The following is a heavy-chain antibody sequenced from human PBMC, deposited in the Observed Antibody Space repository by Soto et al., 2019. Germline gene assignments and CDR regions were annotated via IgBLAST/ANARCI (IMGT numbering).Heavy chain of an antibody. CDR3: AKLRPREPGWGGYHFEH. CDR1: GFAFGNSV. J-gene: IGHJ4*02. CDR2: IRGDNAA. D-gene: IGHD2-15*01. V-gene: IGHV3-23*04. Sequence: VQLVESGGGLVQPGGSLRLSCAASGFAFGNSVMGYVRQAPGKGLEWVSSIRGDNAAYYADSVKGRFTISRDNSNNMLYLQMSYLRIEDTAVYYCAKLRPREPGWGGYHFEHWGQGALVTVST.